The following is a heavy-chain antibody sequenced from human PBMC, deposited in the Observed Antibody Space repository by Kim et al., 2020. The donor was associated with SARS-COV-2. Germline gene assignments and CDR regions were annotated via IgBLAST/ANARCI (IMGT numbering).Heavy chain of an antibody. V-gene: IGHV2-5*02. CDR1: GFSLSTSGVG. D-gene: IGHD3-10*01. Sequence: SGPTLVNPTQTLTLTCTFTGFSLSTSGVGVGWIRQPPGKALEWLALIYWDDDKRYSPSLKSRLTITKDTSRNQVVLTMTNIDSVDTATYYCAHSTHGGGSYFFSYWGQGTLVTVSS. CDR2: IYWDDDK. CDR3: AHSTHGGGSYFFSY. J-gene: IGHJ4*02.